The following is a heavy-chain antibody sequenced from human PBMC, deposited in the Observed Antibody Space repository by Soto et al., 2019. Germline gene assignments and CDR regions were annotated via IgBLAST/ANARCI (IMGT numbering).Heavy chain of an antibody. V-gene: IGHV1-2*02. Sequence: QVQLVQSGAEVKKPGASVKVSCKASGYTFTDYFIHWVRQAPGQGFEWMGWINPNSRGTNYAQKFQGRVTMTRDTSNSTAYMELRGLTSGDTAVYYCARVTLKAGNWFDPWGQGTLVTVSS. CDR1: GYTFTDYF. J-gene: IGHJ5*02. CDR3: ARVTLKAGNWFDP. CDR2: INPNSRGT.